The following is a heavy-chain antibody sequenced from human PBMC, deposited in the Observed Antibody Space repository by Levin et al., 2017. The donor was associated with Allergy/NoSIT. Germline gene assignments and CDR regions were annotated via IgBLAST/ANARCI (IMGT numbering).Heavy chain of an antibody. Sequence: SQTLSLTCAVYGGSFSGYYWSWIRQPPGKGLEWIGEINHSGSTNYNPSLKSRVTISVDTSKNQFSLKLSSVTAADTAVYYCARGPRRGYCSGGSCYFDYWGQGTLVTVSS. V-gene: IGHV4-34*01. CDR2: INHSGST. J-gene: IGHJ4*02. D-gene: IGHD2-15*01. CDR1: GGSFSGYY. CDR3: ARGPRRGYCSGGSCYFDY.